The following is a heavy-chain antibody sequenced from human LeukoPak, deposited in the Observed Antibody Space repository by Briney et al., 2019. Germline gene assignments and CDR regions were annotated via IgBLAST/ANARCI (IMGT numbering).Heavy chain of an antibody. Sequence: ASVKVSCKASGYTFTGYYMHWVRQAPGQGLEWMGWINPNSGGTNYAQKFQGRVTMTRDTSISTAYMELSRLRSDDTAVYYCARPNYYDGSAFYYYFYGMDVWGPGTTVTVSS. CDR3: ARPNYYDGSAFYYYFYGMDV. D-gene: IGHD3-22*01. J-gene: IGHJ6*02. V-gene: IGHV1-2*02. CDR2: INPNSGGT. CDR1: GYTFTGYY.